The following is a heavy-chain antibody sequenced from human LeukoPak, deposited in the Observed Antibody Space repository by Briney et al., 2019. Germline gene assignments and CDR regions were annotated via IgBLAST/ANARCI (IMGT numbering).Heavy chain of an antibody. V-gene: IGHV3-23*01. CDR3: AKVNGDYGRNWFDP. Sequence: GGSLRLSCAASGFTFSSYAMSWVRQAPGKGREWVSAISGSGGSTYYADSVKGRFTISRDNSKNTLYLQMNSLRAEDTAVYYCAKVNGDYGRNWFDPWGQGTLVTVSS. D-gene: IGHD4-17*01. CDR2: ISGSGGST. CDR1: GFTFSSYA. J-gene: IGHJ5*02.